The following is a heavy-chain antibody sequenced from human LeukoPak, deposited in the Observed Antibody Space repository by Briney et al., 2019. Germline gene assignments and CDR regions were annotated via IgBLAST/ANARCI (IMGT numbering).Heavy chain of an antibody. D-gene: IGHD3-22*01. V-gene: IGHV1-2*02. CDR1: GYTFTGYY. Sequence: ASVKVSCKASGYTFTGYYMHWVRQAPGQGLEWKGWINPNSGGTNYAQKFQGRVTMTRDTSISTAYMELSRLRSDDTAVYYCARGGWKEWLLLRNWGQGTLVTVSS. J-gene: IGHJ4*02. CDR2: INPNSGGT. CDR3: ARGGWKEWLLLRN.